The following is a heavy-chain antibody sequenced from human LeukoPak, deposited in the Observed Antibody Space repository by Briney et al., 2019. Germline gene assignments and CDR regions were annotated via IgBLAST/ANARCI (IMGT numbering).Heavy chain of an antibody. CDR2: INHSGST. V-gene: IGHV4-34*01. Sequence: SETLSLTCTVSGGSISSYYWSWIRQPPGKGLEWIGEINHSGSTNYNPSLKSRVTISVDTSKNQFSLKLSSVTAADTAVYYCTRPRIAVGWNFGYWGQGTLVTVSS. J-gene: IGHJ4*02. CDR1: GGSISSYY. CDR3: TRPRIAVGWNFGY. D-gene: IGHD6-19*01.